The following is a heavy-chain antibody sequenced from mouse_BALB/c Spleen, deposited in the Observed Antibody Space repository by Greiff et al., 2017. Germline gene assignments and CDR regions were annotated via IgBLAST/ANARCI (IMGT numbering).Heavy chain of an antibody. CDR1: GFSLTSYG. J-gene: IGHJ2*01. V-gene: IGHV2-9*02. D-gene: IGHD2-5*01. CDR3: ARASPKILTTVFDY. CDR2: IWAGGST. Sequence: VQLVESGPGLVAPSQSLSITCTVSGFSLTSYGVHWVRQPPGKGLEWLGVIWAGGSTNYNSALMSRLSISKDNSKSQVFLKMNSLQTDDTAMYYCARASPKILTTVFDYWGQGTTLTVSS.